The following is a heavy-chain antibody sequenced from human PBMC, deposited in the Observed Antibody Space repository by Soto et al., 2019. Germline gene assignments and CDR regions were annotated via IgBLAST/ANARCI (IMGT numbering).Heavy chain of an antibody. J-gene: IGHJ4*02. D-gene: IGHD3-22*01. V-gene: IGHV4-31*03. CDR1: GGSISSGGYY. Sequence: QVQLQESGPGLVKPSQTLSLTCTVSGGSISSGGYYWSWIRQHPGKGLEWIGYIYYSGSTYYNPSLKSRVTRSVDTSKNQFSLKLSSVTAADTAVYYCARSYDSSGYYYFDYWGQGTLVTVSS. CDR2: IYYSGST. CDR3: ARSYDSSGYYYFDY.